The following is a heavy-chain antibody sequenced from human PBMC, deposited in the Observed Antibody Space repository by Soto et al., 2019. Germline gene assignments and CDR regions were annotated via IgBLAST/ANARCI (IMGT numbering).Heavy chain of an antibody. CDR1: GYTFTSYY. J-gene: IGHJ4*02. CDR3: ARVSVAGTLDY. V-gene: IGHV1-46*01. Sequence: GVSVKVSCKASGYTFTSYYMHWVRQAPGQGLEWMGIINPSGGSTSYAQKFQGRVTMTRDTSTSTVYMELSSLRSEDTAVYYCARVSVAGTLDYWGQGTLVTVSS. CDR2: INPSGGST. D-gene: IGHD6-19*01.